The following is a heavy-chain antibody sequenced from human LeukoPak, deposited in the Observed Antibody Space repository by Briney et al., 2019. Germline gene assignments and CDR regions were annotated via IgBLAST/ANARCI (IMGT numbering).Heavy chain of an antibody. CDR1: GYSISSGYY. Sequence: PSETLSLTCAVSGYSISSGYYWGWIRQPPGKGREWIGSIYHSGSTYYNPSLKSRVTISVDTSKNQFSLKLSSVTAADTAVYCCARLGGSYINAFDIWGQGTMVTVSS. V-gene: IGHV4-38-2*01. J-gene: IGHJ3*02. D-gene: IGHD1-26*01. CDR3: ARLGGSYINAFDI. CDR2: IYHSGST.